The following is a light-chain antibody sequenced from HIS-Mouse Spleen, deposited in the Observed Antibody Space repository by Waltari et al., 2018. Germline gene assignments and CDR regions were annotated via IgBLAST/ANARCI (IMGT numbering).Light chain of an antibody. Sequence: SYELTQPPSVSVSPGQTASITCPGDKLGDKYACWYQQKPGQSPVLVIYQDSKRTSGIPERFSGSNSGNTATLTISGTQAMDEADYYCQAWDSSTAVFGTGTKVTVL. CDR2: QDS. CDR1: KLGDKY. J-gene: IGLJ1*01. CDR3: QAWDSSTAV. V-gene: IGLV3-1*01.